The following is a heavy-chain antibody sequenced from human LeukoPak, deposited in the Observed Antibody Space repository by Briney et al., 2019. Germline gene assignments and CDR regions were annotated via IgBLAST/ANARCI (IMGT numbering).Heavy chain of an antibody. D-gene: IGHD6-13*01. CDR2: AYYTSKWIT. CDR3: ARGYWAHGMNV. Sequence: SQTLSLTCALSGDSVSSDTTAWNCIRQSPSRGLEWLGRAYYTSKWITNYAVSVRNRITVNPNTSDNQFSLQLNSVTPEDTAVYYCARGYWAHGMNVWGPGTTVTVSS. V-gene: IGHV6-1*01. J-gene: IGHJ6*02. CDR1: GDSVSSDTTA.